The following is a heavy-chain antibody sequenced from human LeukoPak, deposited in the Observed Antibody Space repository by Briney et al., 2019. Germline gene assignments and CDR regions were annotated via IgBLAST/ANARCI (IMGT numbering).Heavy chain of an antibody. CDR3: AREGGKVTADAFDI. CDR2: ISSSGSTI. J-gene: IGHJ3*02. D-gene: IGHD2-21*02. Sequence: PGGSLRLSCAASGFTFSDYYMSWIRQAPGKGLEWVSYISSSGSTIYYADSVKGRFTSSRDNAKNSLYLPTHSLRAEDTAVYYCAREGGKVTADAFDIWGQGTMVTVSS. CDR1: GFTFSDYY. V-gene: IGHV3-11*01.